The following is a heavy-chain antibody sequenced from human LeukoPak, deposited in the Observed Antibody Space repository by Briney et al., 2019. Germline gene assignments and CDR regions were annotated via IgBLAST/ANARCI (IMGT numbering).Heavy chain of an antibody. V-gene: IGHV3-7*01. J-gene: IGHJ4*02. Sequence: GGSLRLSCAASGFTFTSYWMSWVRQAPGKGLEWVANIKQDGSEKHYVDSVKGRFTISRDNTKNSLYLQMNSLRADDTAVCYCTRLHNSGWTGYWGQGTLVTVSS. CDR2: IKQDGSEK. D-gene: IGHD6-19*01. CDR3: TRLHNSGWTGY. CDR1: GFTFTSYW.